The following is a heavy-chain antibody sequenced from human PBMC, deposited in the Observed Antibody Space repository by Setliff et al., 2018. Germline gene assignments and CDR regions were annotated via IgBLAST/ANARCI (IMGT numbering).Heavy chain of an antibody. D-gene: IGHD2-2*01. CDR3: ARGPLDFVVTPAAAKFDY. CDR2: INA. Sequence: EASVKVSCKSSGYTFTSYGIYWVRQAPGQGLEWMGWINAYAQKFQGRVTMTIDTLTSTAYMELRSLRSDDTAVYYCARGPLDFVVTPAAAKFDYWGQGTLVTVSS. J-gene: IGHJ4*02. V-gene: IGHV1-18*01. CDR1: GYTFTSYG.